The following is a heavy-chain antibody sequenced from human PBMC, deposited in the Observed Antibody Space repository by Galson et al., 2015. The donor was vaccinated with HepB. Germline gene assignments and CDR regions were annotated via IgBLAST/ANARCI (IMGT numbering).Heavy chain of an antibody. V-gene: IGHV3-74*01. CDR3: AREGIAVAGTGYYYYYYMDV. D-gene: IGHD6-19*01. CDR2: INSDGSST. J-gene: IGHJ6*03. CDR1: GFTFSSYW. Sequence: SLRLSCAASGFTFSSYWMHWVRQAPGKGLVWVSRINSDGSSTSYADSVKGRFTISRDNAKNTLYLQMNSLRAEDTAVYYCAREGIAVAGTGYYYYYYMDVWGKGTTVTVSS.